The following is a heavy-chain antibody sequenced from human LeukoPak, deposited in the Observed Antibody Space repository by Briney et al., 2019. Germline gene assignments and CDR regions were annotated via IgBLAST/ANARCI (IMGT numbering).Heavy chain of an antibody. CDR2: IIPIFGTS. CDR1: GGTFSSYA. D-gene: IGHD1-7*01. CDR3: ARDRLELGFDY. J-gene: IGHJ4*02. Sequence: GASVKVSCKASGGTFSSYAISWVRQAPGQGLEWMGRIIPIFGTSNYAQKFQGRVTITTDESTSTAYMELSSLRSECTAVYYCARDRLELGFDYWGQGTLVTVSS. V-gene: IGHV1-69*05.